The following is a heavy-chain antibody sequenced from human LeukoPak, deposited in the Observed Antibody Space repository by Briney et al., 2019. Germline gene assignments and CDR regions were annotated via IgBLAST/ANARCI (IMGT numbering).Heavy chain of an antibody. Sequence: PGGSLRLSCAASGFTFSSYSMNWVRQAPGKGLEWVSYISSSSSTIYYADSVKGRFTISRDNAKNSLYLQMNSLRAEDTAVYYCARDRGGDYDRGYYYMDVWGKGTTVTVSS. J-gene: IGHJ6*03. D-gene: IGHD4-17*01. V-gene: IGHV3-48*01. CDR3: ARDRGGDYDRGYYYMDV. CDR2: ISSSSSTI. CDR1: GFTFSSYS.